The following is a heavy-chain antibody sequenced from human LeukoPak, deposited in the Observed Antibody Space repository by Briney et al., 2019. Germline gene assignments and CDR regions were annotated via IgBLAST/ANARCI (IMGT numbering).Heavy chain of an antibody. CDR2: ISAYNGNT. CDR3: ARSGYGGNTYYFDY. CDR1: GYTFTSYG. D-gene: IGHD1-26*01. V-gene: IGHV1-18*01. J-gene: IGHJ4*02. Sequence: GASVKVSCKASGYTFTSYGISWVRQAPGQGIEWMGWISAYNGNTNSAQKLQGRVTMTTDTSTSTAYMELRSLRSDDTAVYYCARSGYGGNTYYFDYWGQGTLVTVSS.